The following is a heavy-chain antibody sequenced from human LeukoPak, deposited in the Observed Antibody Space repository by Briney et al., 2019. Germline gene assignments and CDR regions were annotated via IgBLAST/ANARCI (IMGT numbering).Heavy chain of an antibody. CDR1: GGTFSSYA. V-gene: IGHV1-69*06. CDR3: ARGDILTGYYFDY. CDR2: IIPTFGTA. D-gene: IGHD3-9*01. Sequence: GASVKVSCKASGGTFSSYAISWVRQAPGQGLEWMGGIIPTFGTANYAQKFQGRVTITADKSTSTAYMELSSLRSEDTAVYYCARGDILTGYYFDYWGQGTLVTVSS. J-gene: IGHJ4*02.